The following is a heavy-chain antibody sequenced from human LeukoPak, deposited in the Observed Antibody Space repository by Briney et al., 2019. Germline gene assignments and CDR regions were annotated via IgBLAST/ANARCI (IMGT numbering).Heavy chain of an antibody. J-gene: IGHJ4*02. Sequence: PGGSLRLSCVASGFTLSSYGMSWDRQAPGMGLEWVSSISHSGGNIYYAESVKGRFTISRDNSKSTLYLQMNSLRAEDTAVYYCAKRISEVQTLGTFDYWGQGTLVTVSS. CDR1: GFTLSSYG. CDR3: AKRISEVQTLGTFDY. V-gene: IGHV3-23*01. D-gene: IGHD1-1*01. CDR2: ISHSGGNI.